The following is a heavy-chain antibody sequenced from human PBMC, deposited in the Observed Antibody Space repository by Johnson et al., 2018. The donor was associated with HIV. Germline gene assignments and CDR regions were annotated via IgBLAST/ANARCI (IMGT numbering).Heavy chain of an antibody. CDR2: IRYDGSNK. V-gene: IGHV3-30*02. CDR1: GFTFSSYG. D-gene: IGHD3-22*01. Sequence: QVQLVESGGGVVQPGGSLRLSCAASGFTFSSYGMHWVRQAPGKGLEWVAFIRYDGSNKYYADSVKGRFTISRDNSKNTLYLQMNSLRAEDTAVYYCAKGASITRIVAVVRAFDIWGQGTMVTVYS. CDR3: AKGASITRIVAVVRAFDI. J-gene: IGHJ3*02.